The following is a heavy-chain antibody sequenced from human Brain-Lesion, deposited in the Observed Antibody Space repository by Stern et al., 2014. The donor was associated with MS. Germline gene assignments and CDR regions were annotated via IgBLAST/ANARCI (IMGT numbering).Heavy chain of an antibody. J-gene: IGHJ6*02. V-gene: IGHV4-61*02. CDR2: ILTSGTT. CDR1: GGSISSGGYY. CDR3: ARGRVVPGFQYYATDV. Sequence: QVQLVESGPGLVKPSQTLSLSCTVSGGSISSGGYYWSWIRQPAGKGLEWIGRILTSGTTSYNPPLKSRVPISIDTSKNQFSLRLNSMTAADTAVYYCARGRVVPGFQYYATDVWGQGTTVIVSS. D-gene: IGHD2-2*01.